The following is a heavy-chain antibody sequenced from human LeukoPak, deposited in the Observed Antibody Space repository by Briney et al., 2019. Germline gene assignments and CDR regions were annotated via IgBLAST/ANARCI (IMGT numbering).Heavy chain of an antibody. CDR2: IYSGGST. CDR3: ARDRRTGRRIGYYYYMDV. V-gene: IGHV3-66*02. D-gene: IGHD1-14*01. Sequence: GGSLRLSCAASGFTVSSNYMSWVRQAPGKGLEWVSVIYSGGSTCYADSVKGRFTISRDNSKNTLYLQMNSLRAEDTAVYYCARDRRTGRRIGYYYYMDVWGKGTTVTVSS. J-gene: IGHJ6*03. CDR1: GFTVSSNY.